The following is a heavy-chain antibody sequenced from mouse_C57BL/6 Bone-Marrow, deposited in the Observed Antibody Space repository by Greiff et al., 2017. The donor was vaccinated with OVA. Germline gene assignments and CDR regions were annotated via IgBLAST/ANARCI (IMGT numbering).Heavy chain of an antibody. CDR2: IHPNSGST. V-gene: IGHV1-64*01. CDR3: ASPLYYGNSFAY. CDR1: GYTFTSYW. J-gene: IGHJ3*01. Sequence: QVQLQQPGAELVKPGASVKMSCKASGYTFTSYWITWVKQRPGQGLEWIGMIHPNSGSTNYNEKFKSKATLTVDKSSSTAYMRLSSLTSEDSAVYYCASPLYYGNSFAYWGQGTLVTVSA. D-gene: IGHD2-1*01.